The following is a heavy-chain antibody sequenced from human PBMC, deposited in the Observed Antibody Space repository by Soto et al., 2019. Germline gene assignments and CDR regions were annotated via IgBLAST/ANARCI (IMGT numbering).Heavy chain of an antibody. CDR2: INHSGTT. CDR1: GGSFSGYY. V-gene: IGHV4-34*01. Sequence: SETLSLTCAVYGGSFSGYYWSWIRQPPGRGLEWIGEINHSGTTNNNPSLKSRVTISVDTSKNQFSLKVSSVTAADTAVYYCARGTAGGSETYYNSWFDPWGQGTLVTVSS. D-gene: IGHD3-10*01. J-gene: IGHJ5*02. CDR3: ARGTAGGSETYYNSWFDP.